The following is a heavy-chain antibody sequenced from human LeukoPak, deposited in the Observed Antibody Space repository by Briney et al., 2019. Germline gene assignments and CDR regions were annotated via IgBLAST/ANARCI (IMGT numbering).Heavy chain of an antibody. CDR3: AKGDGFGLLWFAEVFDY. D-gene: IGHD3-10*01. CDR2: ISGSGVRT. CDR1: GFTFTSFG. V-gene: IGHV3-23*01. Sequence: GGSLRLSCVASGFTFTSFGMNSVRQAPGKGLEWVSVISGSGVRTYYADSVKGRFTISRDNSKKTLYLQMNSLRAEDTAVYYCAKGDGFGLLWFAEVFDYWGQGTLVTVSS. J-gene: IGHJ4*02.